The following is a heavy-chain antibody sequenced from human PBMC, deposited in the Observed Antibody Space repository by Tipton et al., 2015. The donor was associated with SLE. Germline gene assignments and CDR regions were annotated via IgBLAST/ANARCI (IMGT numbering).Heavy chain of an antibody. D-gene: IGHD3-9*01. Sequence: TLSLTCTVSVGSITSSGSSWCLVRQPPGQRLVWIGTFHSSGNTYYNPSLLSRVTISVDTSNDQFFLNLSSVTAAYTAIYYCARLPTGYPNWFDPWGQGTLVTVSS. CDR3: ARLPTGYPNWFDP. V-gene: IGHV4-39*07. J-gene: IGHJ5*02. CDR1: VGSITSSGSS. CDR2: FHSSGNT.